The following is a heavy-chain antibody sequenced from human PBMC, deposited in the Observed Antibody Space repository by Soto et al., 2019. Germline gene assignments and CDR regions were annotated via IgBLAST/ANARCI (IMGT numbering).Heavy chain of an antibody. Sequence: PGESLKISCKGSGYSFTSYWIGWVRQMPGKGLECMGIIYPGDSDTRYSPSFQGQVTISADKSTTTAYLQWSNLNASDTAMYYCARGQSLNTVDSWGQGTLVTVSS. CDR2: IYPGDSDT. V-gene: IGHV5-51*01. CDR3: ARGQSLNTVDS. J-gene: IGHJ4*02. CDR1: GYSFTSYW. D-gene: IGHD4-17*01.